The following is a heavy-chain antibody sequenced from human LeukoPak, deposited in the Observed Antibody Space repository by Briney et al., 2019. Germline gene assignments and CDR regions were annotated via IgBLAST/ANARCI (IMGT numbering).Heavy chain of an antibody. CDR2: ISGDGGST. Sequence: TGGSLRLSCAASGLTFDDYAMHWVRQAPGKGLEWVSLISGDGGSTYYADSVKGRFTISRDNSKNSLYLQMNSLRTEDTALYYCAKVRAGSDSSGYYPDAFDIWGQGTMVTVSS. J-gene: IGHJ3*02. D-gene: IGHD3-22*01. CDR1: GLTFDDYA. CDR3: AKVRAGSDSSGYYPDAFDI. V-gene: IGHV3-43*02.